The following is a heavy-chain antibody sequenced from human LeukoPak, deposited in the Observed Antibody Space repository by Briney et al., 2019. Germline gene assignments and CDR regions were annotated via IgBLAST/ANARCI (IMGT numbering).Heavy chain of an antibody. Sequence: GGSLRLSCAASGFTFSDYYMSWIRQAPGKGLEWISYISGSGRTIHYADSVKGRLTTSRDNAKNSLYLQMNSLRAEDTAVYYCARDWVGSFDAFDVWGQGTMVTVSS. D-gene: IGHD6-25*01. J-gene: IGHJ3*01. CDR3: ARDWVGSFDAFDV. V-gene: IGHV3-11*01. CDR1: GFTFSDYY. CDR2: ISGSGRTI.